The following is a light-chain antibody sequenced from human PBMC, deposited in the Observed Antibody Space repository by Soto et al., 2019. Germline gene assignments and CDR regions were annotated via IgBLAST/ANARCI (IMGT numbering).Light chain of an antibody. CDR2: DAS. CDR1: QSISSW. J-gene: IGKJ1*01. V-gene: IGKV1-5*01. Sequence: DIQMTQSPSTLSASVGDRVTITCRASQSISSWLAWYQQKPGKAPKLLIYDASSLESGVPSRFSGSGSGTEFTLTISSLQPDDFATYYCQQYNSYPWTFGQATTVEIK. CDR3: QQYNSYPWT.